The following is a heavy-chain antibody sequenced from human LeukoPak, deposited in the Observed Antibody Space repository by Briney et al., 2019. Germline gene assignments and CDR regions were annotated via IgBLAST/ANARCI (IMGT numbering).Heavy chain of an antibody. CDR2: INWNGDNP. CDR1: GFTFEDYG. V-gene: IGHV3-20*04. CDR3: ARRSVAGATTGYYYDS. D-gene: IGHD1-26*01. J-gene: IGHJ4*02. Sequence: PGGSLRLSCEASGFTFEDYGMTWVRQGPGKGLEYVCEINWNGDNPVYENSLRGRFTISRDNAKNSVYLQMSSLRVDDTAFYYCARRSVAGATTGYYYDSWGQGTLVTVSS.